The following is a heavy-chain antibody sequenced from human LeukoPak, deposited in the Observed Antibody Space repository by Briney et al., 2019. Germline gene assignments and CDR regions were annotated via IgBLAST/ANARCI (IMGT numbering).Heavy chain of an antibody. CDR2: IYHSGST. J-gene: IGHJ6*02. D-gene: IGHD2-15*01. CDR3: ARLAAINYYYYYGMDV. V-gene: IGHV4-4*02. Sequence: SETLSLTCAVSGGSISSSNWWSWVRQPPGKGLERIGEIYHSGSTNYNPSLKSRVTISVDKSKNQFSLKLSSVTAADTAVYYCARLAAINYYYYYGMDVWGQGTTVTVSS. CDR1: GGSISSSNW.